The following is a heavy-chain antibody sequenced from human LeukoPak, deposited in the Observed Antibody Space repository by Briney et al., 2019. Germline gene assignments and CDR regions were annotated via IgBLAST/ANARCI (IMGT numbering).Heavy chain of an antibody. CDR1: GGSISSSSYY. J-gene: IGHJ3*02. CDR3: AREPYSTPPENDAFDI. CDR2: IYYSGST. D-gene: IGHD6-13*01. Sequence: SETLSLTCTVSGGSISSSSYYWGWIRQPPGEGLEWIGSIYYSGSTYYNPSLKSRVTISVDTSKNQFSLKLSSVTAADTAVYYCAREPYSTPPENDAFDIWGQGTMVTVSS. V-gene: IGHV4-39*07.